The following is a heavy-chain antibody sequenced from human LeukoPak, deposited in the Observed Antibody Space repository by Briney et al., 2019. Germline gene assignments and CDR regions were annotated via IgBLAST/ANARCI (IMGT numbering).Heavy chain of an antibody. D-gene: IGHD3-10*01. CDR3: ARTYGSGNYYYYYYYYKDV. CDR1: GGSISSYY. J-gene: IGHJ6*03. CDR2: IYTSGST. Sequence: SETPSLTCTVSGGSISSYYWSWIRQPAGKGLEWIGRIYTSGSTNYNPSLKSRVTMSVDTSKNQFFLRLSSVTAADTAVYYCARTYGSGNYYYYYYYYKDVWGKGTTVAVSS. V-gene: IGHV4-4*07.